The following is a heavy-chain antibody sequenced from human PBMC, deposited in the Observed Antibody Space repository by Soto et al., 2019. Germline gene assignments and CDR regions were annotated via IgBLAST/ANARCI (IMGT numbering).Heavy chain of an antibody. CDR2: INPNSGGT. D-gene: IGHD6-13*01. CDR1: GYTFTGYY. Sequence: ASVKVSCKASGYTFTGYYMHWVRQAPGQGLEWMGWINPNSGGTNYAQKFQGWVTMTRDTSISTAYMELSRLRSDDTAVYYCARASIAAAGYYYYYGMDVWGQGTTVTSP. CDR3: ARASIAAAGYYYYYGMDV. V-gene: IGHV1-2*04. J-gene: IGHJ6*02.